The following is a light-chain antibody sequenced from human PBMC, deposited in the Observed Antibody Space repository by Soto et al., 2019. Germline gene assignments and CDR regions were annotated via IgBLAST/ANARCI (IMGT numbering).Light chain of an antibody. V-gene: IGLV2-14*03. CDR2: GVS. J-gene: IGLJ1*01. CDR3: SSYTSSDTYV. CDR1: SSDVGAYNY. Sequence: QSVLTQPASVSGSPGQSITSSCTGTSSDVGAYNYVSWYQQHPGKAPKLIIHGVSNRPSGVSNRFSGSKSGDTASLTISGLQTEDEADYSCSSYTSSDTYVFGTGTKVTVL.